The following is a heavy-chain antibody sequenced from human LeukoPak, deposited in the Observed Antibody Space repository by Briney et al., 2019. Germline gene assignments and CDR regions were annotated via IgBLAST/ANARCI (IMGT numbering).Heavy chain of an antibody. CDR2: LDRGIGET. CDR1: GYSLTDLS. V-gene: IGHV1-24*01. J-gene: IGHJ4*02. CDR3: ATDGFTMM. Sequence: GASVTVSCKVSGYSLTDLSMHWVRQVPGKGLQYMGGLDRGIGETIYAQTFQDRLTVTEDTSTDTAYMKLSILGSEDTAVYYCATDGFTMMWGQGTLVTVSP. D-gene: IGHD3-22*01.